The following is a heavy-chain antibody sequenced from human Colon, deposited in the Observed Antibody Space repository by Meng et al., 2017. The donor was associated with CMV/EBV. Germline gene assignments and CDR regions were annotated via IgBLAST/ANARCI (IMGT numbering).Heavy chain of an antibody. CDR3: AILAVAAAGNAFDI. CDR1: GFSFSSFA. D-gene: IGHD2-15*01. Sequence: GGSLRLSCAGSGFSFSSFAISWVRLAPGKGLEWVSLIRDTGARTYYADSVKGRFTISRDNSKNALFLEMNSLRAEDTAVYYCAILAVAAAGNAFDIWGQGTMVTVSS. CDR2: IRDTGART. J-gene: IGHJ3*02. V-gene: IGHV3-23*01.